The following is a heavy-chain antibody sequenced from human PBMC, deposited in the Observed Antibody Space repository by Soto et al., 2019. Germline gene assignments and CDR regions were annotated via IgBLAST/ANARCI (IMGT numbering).Heavy chain of an antibody. CDR3: ARVFSSGSGWMYYFDF. CDR1: SDSIAGENW. J-gene: IGHJ4*02. Sequence: QVQLQESGPGLVKPSETLSLTCTVSSDSIAGENWWSWVRQPPGMGLVWIGEIFHTGGTNYNPSLQGRVTMEVDKSKNQFSLKLISATAADTAVYYCARVFSSGSGWMYYFDFWGQGTLVSVSS. V-gene: IGHV4-4*02. CDR2: IFHTGGT. D-gene: IGHD6-25*01.